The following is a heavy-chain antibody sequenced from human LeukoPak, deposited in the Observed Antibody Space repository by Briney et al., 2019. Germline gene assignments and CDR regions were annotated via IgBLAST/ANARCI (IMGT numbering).Heavy chain of an antibody. CDR1: GFTVSTNY. J-gene: IGHJ5*02. V-gene: IGHV3-53*01. D-gene: IGHD6-19*01. CDR3: ARGSSGWYDH. Sequence: PGGSLRLSFAASGFTVSTNYMSWVRQAPGRGLEWVSVIYAGGTTYYADSVRGRFTISRDNSKNTLYLQMNSLRDEDTAVYYCARGSSGWYDHWGQGTLSPSPQ. CDR2: IYAGGTT.